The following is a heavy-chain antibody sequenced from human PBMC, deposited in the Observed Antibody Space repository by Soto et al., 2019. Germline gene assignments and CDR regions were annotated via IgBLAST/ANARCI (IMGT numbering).Heavy chain of an antibody. CDR1: GGSISSYY. V-gene: IGHV4-59*01. Sequence: SETLSLTCTVSGGSISSYYWSWIRQPPGKGLEWIGYIYYSGSTNYNPSLQSRVTIAVDTSKNKFSLKLSTVTAADKAVYYCARRTALDAFDIWGQGTMVTVSS. CDR2: IYYSGST. CDR3: ARRTALDAFDI. D-gene: IGHD6-25*01. J-gene: IGHJ3*02.